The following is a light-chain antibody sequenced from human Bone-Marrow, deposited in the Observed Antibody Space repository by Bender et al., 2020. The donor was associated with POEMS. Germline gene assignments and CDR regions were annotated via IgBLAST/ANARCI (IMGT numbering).Light chain of an antibody. Sequence: QSALTQPASVSGSPGQSITISCTGTDSDIGGYDFVSWYQQRPDKAPKLIIYDVTNRPSGVSDRFSGSKSGNTASLTISALQAEDEAHYYCGSYAGNNNLIFGGGTRLTVL. CDR2: DVT. V-gene: IGLV2-14*03. CDR3: GSYAGNNNLI. CDR1: DSDIGGYDF. J-gene: IGLJ2*01.